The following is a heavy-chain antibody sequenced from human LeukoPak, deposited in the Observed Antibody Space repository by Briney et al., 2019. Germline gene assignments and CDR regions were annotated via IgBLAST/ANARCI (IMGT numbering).Heavy chain of an antibody. J-gene: IGHJ5*02. V-gene: IGHV4-39*07. D-gene: IGHD4-11*01. Sequence: SETLSLTYTVSGGSISSSSYYWGWIRQPPGKGLEWIGSIYYSGSTYYNPSLKSRVTISIDTSKTQFSLKVSSVPAADTAVYYCARGRTATVTTNWFDPWGQGTLVTVSS. CDR3: ARGRTATVTTNWFDP. CDR2: IYYSGST. CDR1: GGSISSSSYY.